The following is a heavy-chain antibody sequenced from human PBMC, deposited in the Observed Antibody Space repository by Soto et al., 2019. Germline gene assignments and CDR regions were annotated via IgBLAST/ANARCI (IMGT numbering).Heavy chain of an antibody. J-gene: IGHJ4*02. V-gene: IGHV4-59*08. D-gene: IGHD4-17*01. CDR2: IYYSGST. CDR3: ERWGNYNDYLFDY. CDR1: GGSISSYY. Sequence: PSETLSLTCTVSGGSISSYYWSWIRQPPGKGLEWIGYIYYSGSTNYNPSLKSRVTISVDTSKNQFSLKLSSVTAADTAVYYCERWGNYNDYLFDYWGQGTRVTVSS.